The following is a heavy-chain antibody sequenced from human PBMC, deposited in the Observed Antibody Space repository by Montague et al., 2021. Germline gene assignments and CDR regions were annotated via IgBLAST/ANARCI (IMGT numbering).Heavy chain of an antibody. CDR2: VYHTGGT. J-gene: IGHJ4*02. CDR1: GYSITSGYY. Sequence: SETLSLTCNVSGYSITSGYYWGWIRQSPERGLEWIGSVYHTGGTYYSPSLKRRVTISVDTSKNQVSLRLNSVIAADTALYYCARSGGGDYSVSWGQGILVTVSP. V-gene: IGHV4-38-2*02. D-gene: IGHD2-15*01. CDR3: ARSGGGDYSVS.